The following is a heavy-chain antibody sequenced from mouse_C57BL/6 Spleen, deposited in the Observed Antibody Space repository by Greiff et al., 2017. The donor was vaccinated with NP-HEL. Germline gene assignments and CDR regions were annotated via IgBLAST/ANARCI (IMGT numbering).Heavy chain of an antibody. J-gene: IGHJ3*01. CDR3: ARGEGSPFAY. D-gene: IGHD2-13*01. CDR2: IYPGSGNT. CDR1: GYTFTDYY. V-gene: IGHV1-76*01. Sequence: QVHVKQSGAELVRPGASVKLSCKASGYTFTDYYINWVKQRPGQGLEWIARIYPGSGNTYYNEKFKGKATLTAEKSSSTAYMQLSSLTSEDSAVYFCARGEGSPFAYWGQGTLVTVSA.